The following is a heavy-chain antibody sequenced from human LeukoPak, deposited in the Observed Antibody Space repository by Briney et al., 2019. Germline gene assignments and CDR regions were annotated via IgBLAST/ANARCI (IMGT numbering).Heavy chain of an antibody. CDR2: IWYDGSNK. Sequence: PGGSLRLSCAASGFTFSSYGMHWVRQAPGKGLEWVAVIWYDGSNKYYADSVKGRFTISRDNSKNTLYLQMNSLRAEDTAVYYCARSGTMVRGVDYWGQGTLVTVSS. CDR1: GFTFSSYG. J-gene: IGHJ4*02. V-gene: IGHV3-33*01. D-gene: IGHD3-10*01. CDR3: ARSGTMVRGVDY.